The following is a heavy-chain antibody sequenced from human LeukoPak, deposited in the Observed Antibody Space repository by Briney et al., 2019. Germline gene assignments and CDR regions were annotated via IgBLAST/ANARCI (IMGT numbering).Heavy chain of an antibody. CDR2: INHSGST. Sequence: SETLSLTCAVYGGSFSGYYWSWIRQPPGKGLEWIGEINHSGSTNYNPSLKSRVTISVDTSKNQLSLKLSSVTAADTAVYYCARTRKQWLDYYFDYWGQGTLVTVSS. CDR3: ARTRKQWLDYYFDY. CDR1: GGSFSGYY. V-gene: IGHV4-34*01. D-gene: IGHD6-19*01. J-gene: IGHJ4*02.